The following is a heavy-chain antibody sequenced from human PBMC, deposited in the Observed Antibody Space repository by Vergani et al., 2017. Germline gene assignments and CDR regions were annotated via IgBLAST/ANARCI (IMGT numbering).Heavy chain of an antibody. D-gene: IGHD6-19*01. J-gene: IGHJ4*02. CDR1: GGSFSGYY. V-gene: IGHV4-34*01. Sequence: QVQLQQWGAGLLKPSETLSLTCAVYGGSFSGYYWSWIRQPPGKGLEWIGEINHSRSTNYNPSLKSRVTISVDTSKNQFSLKLSSVTAADTAVYYCARGGGIAVAGTLAYWGQGTLVTVSS. CDR3: ARGGGIAVAGTLAY. CDR2: INHSRST.